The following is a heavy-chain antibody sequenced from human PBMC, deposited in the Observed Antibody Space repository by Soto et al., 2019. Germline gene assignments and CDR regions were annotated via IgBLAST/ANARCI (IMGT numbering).Heavy chain of an antibody. D-gene: IGHD2-15*01. J-gene: IGHJ4*02. CDR2: IYYSGTT. CDR3: ARDKEGCSGGRCFDY. Sequence: QLQLQESGPGLVKPLETLSLTCAVSGGSVSSSGYYWGWIRQPPGKGLEWIGSIYYSGTTYYNPSLNSRVTVPVAPSKNQCPLRLPSVTAADTAVYFCARDKEGCSGGRCFDYWGQGTLVTVSS. V-gene: IGHV4-39*01. CDR1: GGSVSSSGYY.